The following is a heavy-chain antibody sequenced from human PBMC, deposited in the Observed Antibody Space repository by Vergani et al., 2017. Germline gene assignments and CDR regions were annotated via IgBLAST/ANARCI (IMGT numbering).Heavy chain of an antibody. CDR3: AKAGSVTSGSLQYNFYMDV. CDR1: GFGFKNFA. CDR2: ISNDGSKK. V-gene: IGHV3-30*18. J-gene: IGHJ6*03. D-gene: IGHD3-10*01. Sequence: QVSLVESGGGVVQPGRSLTLTCSASGFGFKNFAMHWVRRAPGKGLEWVAVISNDGSKKYYADSVKGRFTISRDNSKNTLDLQMNSLRTQDTAVYYCAKAGSVTSGSLQYNFYMDVWGKGTTVTVS.